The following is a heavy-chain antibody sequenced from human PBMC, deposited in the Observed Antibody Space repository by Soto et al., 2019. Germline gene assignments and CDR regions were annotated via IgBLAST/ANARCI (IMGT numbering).Heavy chain of an antibody. Sequence: PGASLRLSCPAAGFTFSNYGMHWVRQAPGKGLEWVSVIANDGGDKKYANSVKGRFTISRENAKNTMYLQMNSLRAEDTAVYYCAKDLKVAVSGYFNYWGQGALVTVSS. V-gene: IGHV3-30*18. CDR1: GFTFSNYG. CDR2: IANDGGDK. J-gene: IGHJ4*02. D-gene: IGHD3-3*01. CDR3: AKDLKVAVSGYFNY.